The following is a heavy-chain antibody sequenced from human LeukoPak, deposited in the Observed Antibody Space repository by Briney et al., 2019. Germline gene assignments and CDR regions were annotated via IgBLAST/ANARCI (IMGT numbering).Heavy chain of an antibody. CDR1: GFIVSTNY. V-gene: IGHV3-66*01. D-gene: IGHD2-8*01. Sequence: PGGSLRLSCAVSGFIVSTNYMSWVRQAPGKGLEWVSVMFSGGTTYYADSVKGRFTISRDDSKNTLYLQMNSLRVEDTAVYYCARELTQLLMGNYFDPWGQGTLVTVAS. CDR3: ARELTQLLMGNYFDP. J-gene: IGHJ5*02. CDR2: MFSGGTT.